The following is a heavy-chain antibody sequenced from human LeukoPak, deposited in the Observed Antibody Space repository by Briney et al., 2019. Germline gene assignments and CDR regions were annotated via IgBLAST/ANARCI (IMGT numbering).Heavy chain of an antibody. D-gene: IGHD3-3*01. CDR1: GGSFSGFY. CDR2: INHSGGT. V-gene: IGHV4-34*01. CDR3: ARHQGVVDL. Sequence: KPSETLSLTCAVYGGSFSGFYWSWIRQPPGKGLEWIGEINHSGGTNYNPSLKSRVTISVDASKNQFSLKLSSVTAADTAVYYCARHQGVVDLWGRGSLVTVSS. J-gene: IGHJ2*01.